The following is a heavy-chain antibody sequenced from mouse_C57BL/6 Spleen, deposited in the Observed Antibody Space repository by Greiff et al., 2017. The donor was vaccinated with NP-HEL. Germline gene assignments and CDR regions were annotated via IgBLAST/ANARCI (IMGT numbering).Heavy chain of an antibody. CDR3: ARFDYGNPYAMDY. V-gene: IGHV1-55*01. J-gene: IGHJ4*01. CDR2: IYPGSGST. D-gene: IGHD2-1*01. CDR1: GYTFTSYW. Sequence: QVQLQQPGAELVKPGASVKMSCKASGYTFTSYWITWVKQRPGQGLEWIGDIYPGSGSTNYNEKFKSKATLTVDTSSSTAYMQLSSLTSEDSAVYYCARFDYGNPYAMDYWVKEPQSPSPQ.